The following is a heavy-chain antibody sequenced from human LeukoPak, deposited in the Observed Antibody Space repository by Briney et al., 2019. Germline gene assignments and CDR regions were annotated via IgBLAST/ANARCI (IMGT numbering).Heavy chain of an antibody. Sequence: NSSETLSLTCTVSGGSISSYYWSWIRQPPGKGLEWIGYIYYSGSTNYNPSLKSRVTISVDTSKHQFSLKLSSVTAADTAVYYCAREGNYYYYMDVWGKGTTVTVSS. J-gene: IGHJ6*03. CDR3: AREGNYYYYMDV. V-gene: IGHV4-59*01. CDR1: GGSISSYY. CDR2: IYYSGST.